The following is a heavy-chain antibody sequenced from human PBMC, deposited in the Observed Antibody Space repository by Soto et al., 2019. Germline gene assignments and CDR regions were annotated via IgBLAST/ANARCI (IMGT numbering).Heavy chain of an antibody. CDR2: IIPIFGTA. J-gene: IGHJ4*02. V-gene: IGHV1-69*01. CDR3: ARDGGRRSGGIDY. D-gene: IGHD1-26*01. CDR1: GGTFSSYS. Sequence: QVQLVQSGAEVKKPGSSVKVSCKASGGTFSSYSINWVRQAPGQGLEWMGEIIPIFGTANYAQKFQGRVTIGAEESTSTAYMDLSTPTSENTAVYYCARDGGRRSGGIDYWGQGTLVTVSS.